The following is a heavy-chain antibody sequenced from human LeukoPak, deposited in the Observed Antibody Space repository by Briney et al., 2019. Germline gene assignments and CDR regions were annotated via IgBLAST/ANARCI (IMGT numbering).Heavy chain of an antibody. CDR1: GYTFTGYY. CDR2: IYPNSDGT. CDR3: ARASRPTVTIDPYYFDY. Sequence: VASVKVFCRASGYTFTGYYMHWVRQAPGQGLDWLGWIYPNSDGTNYPQKFQGRVTMTRDTSISTAYMELSRLRSDDTAVYYCARASRPTVTIDPYYFDYWGQGTLVTVSS. J-gene: IGHJ4*02. D-gene: IGHD4-17*01. V-gene: IGHV1-2*02.